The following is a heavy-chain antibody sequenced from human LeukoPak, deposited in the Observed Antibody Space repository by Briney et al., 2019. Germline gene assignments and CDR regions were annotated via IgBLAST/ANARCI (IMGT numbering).Heavy chain of an antibody. V-gene: IGHV3-7*05. Sequence: PGGSLRLSCTASRFTLSRYMMCWGRQAPGQGLEWVANIKQIKQDGSEKDYVDSVKGRFSISRENAKNSLYLQMNSLRTEDTAVFYCARDRVGGFDMWGQGTMVTVSS. D-gene: IGHD1-26*01. CDR1: RFTLSRYM. CDR3: ARDRVGGFDM. CDR2: IKQIKQDGSEK. J-gene: IGHJ3*02.